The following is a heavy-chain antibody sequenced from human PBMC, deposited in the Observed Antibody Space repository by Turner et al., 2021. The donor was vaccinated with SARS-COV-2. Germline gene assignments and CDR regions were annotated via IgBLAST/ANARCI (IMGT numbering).Heavy chain of an antibody. CDR2: VYSGGST. V-gene: IGHV3-66*01. Sequence: EVQLVESGGGLVQRGGSLRLSCAASVFTVSSNYMSWVRQAPGKGLEWVSVVYSGGSTYYADSVKGRFTISRDNSKNTLYLQMNSLRAEDTAVYYCARTLPYGDYHDYWGQGTLVTVSS. CDR3: ARTLPYGDYHDY. CDR1: VFTVSSNY. D-gene: IGHD4-17*01. J-gene: IGHJ4*02.